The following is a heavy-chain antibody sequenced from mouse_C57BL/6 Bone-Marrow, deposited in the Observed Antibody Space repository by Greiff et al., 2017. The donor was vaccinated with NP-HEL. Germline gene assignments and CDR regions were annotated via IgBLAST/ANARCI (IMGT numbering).Heavy chain of an antibody. V-gene: IGHV1-53*01. J-gene: IGHJ2*01. D-gene: IGHD1-1*01. CDR2: INPSNGGT. CDR1: GYTFTSYW. CDR3: ARVPLYYYGSSLDY. Sequence: VKLQESGTELVKPGASVKLSCKASGYTFTSYWMHWVKQRPGQGLEWIGNINPSNGGTNYNAKFKSKATLTVDKSSSTAYMQLSSLTSEDSAVYYCARVPLYYYGSSLDYWGQGTTLTVSS.